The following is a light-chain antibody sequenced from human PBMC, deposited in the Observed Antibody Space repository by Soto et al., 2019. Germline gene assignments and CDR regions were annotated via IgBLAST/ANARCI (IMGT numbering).Light chain of an antibody. CDR3: CSYAGSYV. V-gene: IGLV2-11*02. CDR2: DVT. CDR1: SSIIGGLIY. Sequence: SVLTQPRSVSGSPGQSVTISCTGTSSIIGGLIYVSWYQQHPGKAPQLLIYDVTKRPSGVPDRFSGSKSGNTASLTISGLQAEDEADYYCCSYAGSYVFGTGTKLTVL. J-gene: IGLJ1*01.